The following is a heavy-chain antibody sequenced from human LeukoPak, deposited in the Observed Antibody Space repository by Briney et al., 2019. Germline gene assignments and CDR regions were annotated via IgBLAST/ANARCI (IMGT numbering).Heavy chain of an antibody. J-gene: IGHJ4*02. CDR2: ISSSGTA. D-gene: IGHD1-26*01. CDR1: GFTFTDYY. CDR3: VRSKWELGY. V-gene: IGHV3-11*01. Sequence: GGSLRLSCAASGFTFTDYYMAWIRQAPGKGLEWVSYISSSGTAYHADSVKGRFTICRDNDKSSVHLQMNTLRAEDTAVYYCVRSKWELGYWGQGTLVTVSS.